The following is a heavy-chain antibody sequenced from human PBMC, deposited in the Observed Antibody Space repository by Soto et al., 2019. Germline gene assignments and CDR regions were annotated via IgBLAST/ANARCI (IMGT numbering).Heavy chain of an antibody. J-gene: IGHJ4*02. Sequence: GGSLRLSCTGSGFDFGYYYMSWIRQAPGKGLEWVSYIDSGDGTTYYTDSVKGRFTISRDNAKKTVYLQMSSLRVEDTALYYCVRPYYSSSWFPFDRWGQGTLVTVSS. CDR3: VRPYYSSSWFPFDR. CDR1: GFDFGYYY. D-gene: IGHD6-13*01. CDR2: IDSGDGTT. V-gene: IGHV3-11*01.